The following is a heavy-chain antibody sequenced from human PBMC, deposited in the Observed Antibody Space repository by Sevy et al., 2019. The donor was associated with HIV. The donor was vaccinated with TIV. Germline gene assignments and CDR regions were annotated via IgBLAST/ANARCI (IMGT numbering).Heavy chain of an antibody. CDR3: ARESGSNWFLDL. D-gene: IGHD1-26*01. CDR2: ILSEGSMK. CDR1: GFSVSSSS. J-gene: IGHJ2*01. Sequence: GGSLRLSCATSGFSVSSSSVHWVRQAPGKGLEWLAAILSEGSMKYYAYSVKGRFAISRDNSKNAVELQMNSLRVDDTALYYCARESGSNWFLDLWGRGTLVTVSS. V-gene: IGHV3-33*01.